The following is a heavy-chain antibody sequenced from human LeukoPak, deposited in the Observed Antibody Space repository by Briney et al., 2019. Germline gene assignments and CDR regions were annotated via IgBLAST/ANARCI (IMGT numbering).Heavy chain of an antibody. J-gene: IGHJ6*04. CDR1: GGTFSSYA. Sequence: SVKVSCKASGGTFSSYAISWVRQAPGQGLEWMGGIIPIFGTANYAQKFQGRVTITADESTSTAYMELSSLRSEDTAVYYCARELNPIAQGMDVWGKGTTVTVSS. V-gene: IGHV1-69*13. CDR3: ARELNPIAQGMDV. D-gene: IGHD1-14*01. CDR2: IIPIFGTA.